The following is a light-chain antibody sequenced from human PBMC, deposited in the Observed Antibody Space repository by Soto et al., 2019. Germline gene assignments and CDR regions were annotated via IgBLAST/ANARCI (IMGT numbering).Light chain of an antibody. V-gene: IGKV1-5*03. Sequence: DIQMTQSPSSLSASVGDRVTITCRASESISHRLAWYQRKPGKAPKLLIHKASSLESGVPSRFSGSGSGTEFTLTISRLQPDDFGTYYCQQYNILWTFGQGTTVEMK. CDR2: KAS. CDR3: QQYNILWT. CDR1: ESISHR. J-gene: IGKJ1*01.